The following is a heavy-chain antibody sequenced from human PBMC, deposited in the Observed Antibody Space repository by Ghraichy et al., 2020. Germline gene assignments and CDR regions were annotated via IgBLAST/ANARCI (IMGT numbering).Heavy chain of an antibody. V-gene: IGHV4-59*01. CDR2: IYYSGST. D-gene: IGHD3-10*01. J-gene: IGHJ3*01. CDR3: ARDPGNGEGSFDF. Sequence: SETLSLTCTVSGGSISGYYWSWIRPPPEKGLEWIGYIYYSGSTNYNPSLKSRVTISVDRSKNQFSLKLSSVTAADTAVYYCARDPGNGEGSFDFWGQGTMVTVSS. CDR1: GGSISGYY.